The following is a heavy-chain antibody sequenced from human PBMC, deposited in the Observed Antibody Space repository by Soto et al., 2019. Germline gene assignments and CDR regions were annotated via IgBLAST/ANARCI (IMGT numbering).Heavy chain of an antibody. CDR2: ISGSGGST. D-gene: IGHD2-2*01. V-gene: IGHV3-23*01. CDR1: GFTFSSYA. CDR3: AKDPLYCSSTSCYGDAFDI. Sequence: HPGGSLRLSCAASGFTFSSYAMSWVRQAPGKGLEWVSAISGSGGSTYYADSVKGRFTISRDNSKNTLYLQMNSLRAEDTAVYYCAKDPLYCSSTSCYGDAFDIWGQGTMVTVSS. J-gene: IGHJ3*02.